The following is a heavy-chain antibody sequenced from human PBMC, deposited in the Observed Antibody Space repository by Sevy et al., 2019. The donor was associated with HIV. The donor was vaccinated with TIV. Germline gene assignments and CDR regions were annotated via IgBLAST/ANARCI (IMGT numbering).Heavy chain of an antibody. V-gene: IGHV3-15*01. CDR1: GFTFSHAW. CDR3: ATWGNLGGKFDY. J-gene: IGHJ4*02. Sequence: GGSLRLSCAGSGFTFSHAWMTWVRQAPGKGLEWIGRIKSITDGGTTDYDPLVKGRFTISRDDSKNTHYLQMTNLKTEDTAVYYCATWGNLGGKFDYWGQGTLVTVSS. CDR2: IKSITDGGTT. D-gene: IGHD3-16*01.